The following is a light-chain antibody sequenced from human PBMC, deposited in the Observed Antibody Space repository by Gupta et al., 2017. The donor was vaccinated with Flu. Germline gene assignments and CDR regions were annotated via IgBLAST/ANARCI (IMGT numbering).Light chain of an antibody. CDR1: KLEDKF. J-gene: IGLJ2*01. CDR2: QDN. V-gene: IGLV3-1*01. Sequence: CSGDKLEDKFASWYQQKAGQSPVLVIYQDNKRPSGIPERFSGTNSGNTATLTISGTQATDEADYYCQAWDGSSVVFGGGTKLTVL. CDR3: QAWDGSSVV.